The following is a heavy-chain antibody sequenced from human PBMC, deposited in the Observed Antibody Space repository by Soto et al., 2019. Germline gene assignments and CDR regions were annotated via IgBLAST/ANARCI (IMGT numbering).Heavy chain of an antibody. J-gene: IGHJ6*03. V-gene: IGHV4-39*01. CDR3: AGLEYSSSDEVYYYYYYMDV. CDR1: GGSISSSSYY. D-gene: IGHD6-6*01. CDR2: IYYSGST. Sequence: SETLSLTCTVSGGSISSSSYYWGWIRQPPGKGLEWIGSIYYSGSTYYNPSLKSRVTISGDTSKNQFSLKLSSVTAADTAVYYCAGLEYSSSDEVYYYYYYMDVWGKGTTVTVSS.